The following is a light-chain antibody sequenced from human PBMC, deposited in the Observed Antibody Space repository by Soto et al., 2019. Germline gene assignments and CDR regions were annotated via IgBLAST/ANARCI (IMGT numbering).Light chain of an antibody. CDR3: VLYMGSGISV. CDR2: NTN. CDR1: SGSVSTSYY. V-gene: IGLV8-61*01. Sequence: QAVVTQEPSFSVSPGGTVTLTCGLRSGSVSTSYYPSWYQQTPGQAPRTLIYNTNTRSSGVPGRFSGSILGNKAALTIAGAQADDESDYYCVLYMGSGISVFGGGTKVTVL. J-gene: IGLJ3*02.